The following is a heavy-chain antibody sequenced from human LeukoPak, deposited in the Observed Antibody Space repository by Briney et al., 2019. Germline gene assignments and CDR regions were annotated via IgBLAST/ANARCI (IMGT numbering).Heavy chain of an antibody. D-gene: IGHD1-26*01. J-gene: IGHJ3*02. CDR2: INHSGST. CDR3: ASRLSGGVDAFDI. V-gene: IGHV4-34*01. Sequence: PSETLSLTCAVYGGSFSGYYWSWIRQPPGKGLEWIGEINHSGSTNYNPSLKSRVTISVDTSKNQFSLKLSSVTAADTAVYYCASRLSGGVDAFDIWGQGTMVTVSS. CDR1: GGSFSGYY.